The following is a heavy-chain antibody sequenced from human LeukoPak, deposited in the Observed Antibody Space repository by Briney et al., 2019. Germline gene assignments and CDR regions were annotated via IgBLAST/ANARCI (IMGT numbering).Heavy chain of an antibody. J-gene: IGHJ6*03. CDR2: IYTSGST. CDR3: AREWGGYCGGDCYSDYMDV. V-gene: IGHV4-4*07. D-gene: IGHD2-21*01. Sequence: SETLSLTCTVSGGSISSNYRSWIRQPAGKGLEWIGRIYTSGSTNYNPSLKSRVTISVDTSKNQFSLKLSSVTAADTAVYYCAREWGGYCGGDCYSDYMDVWGKGTTVTVSS. CDR1: GGSISSNY.